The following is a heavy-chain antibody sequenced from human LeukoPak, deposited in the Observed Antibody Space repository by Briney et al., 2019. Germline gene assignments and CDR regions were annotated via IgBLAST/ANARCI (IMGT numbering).Heavy chain of an antibody. J-gene: IGHJ3*02. Sequence: GGSLRLSCAASGFTFSDYYMSWIRQAPGKGLEWVSYINSSGSTIYYADSLNGRFTISRDNAKNSLYLQMNSLRAEDTAVYYCRRVLPVVVVLVPAFVIWGKGTRVTVS. CDR3: RRVLPVVVVLVPAFVI. CDR2: INSSGSTI. CDR1: GFTFSDYY. D-gene: IGHD3-22*01. V-gene: IGHV3-11*04.